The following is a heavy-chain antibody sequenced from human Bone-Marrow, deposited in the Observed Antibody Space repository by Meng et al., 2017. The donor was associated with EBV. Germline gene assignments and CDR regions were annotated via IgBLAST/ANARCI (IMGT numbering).Heavy chain of an antibody. CDR3: LLQVQDDDY. V-gene: IGHV4-4*02. J-gene: IGHJ4*02. CDR2: IYHSGST. D-gene: IGHD1-1*01. CDR1: GGSLSSSNW. Sequence: EFGPGLVYLSGTLSLTGSVSGGSLSSSNWVSWVRQAPGKGLEWIGQIYHSGSTNYNPSIKSRVTISVDKSKNQFSLKLSSVTAADTAVYYCLLQVQDDDYWGQGTLVTVSS.